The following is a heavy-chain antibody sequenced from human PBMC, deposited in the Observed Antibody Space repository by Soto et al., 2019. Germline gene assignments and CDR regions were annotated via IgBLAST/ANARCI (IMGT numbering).Heavy chain of an antibody. CDR2: INAGNGNT. Sequence: ASVKVSCKASGYTFTSYAMHWVRQAPGQRLEWMGWINAGNGNTKYSQKFQGRVTITRDTSASTAYMELSSLRSEDTAVYYCAREWLVPINYYYYYYMDVWGKGTTVTVSS. CDR3: AREWLVPINYYYYYYMDV. D-gene: IGHD6-19*01. CDR1: GYTFTSYA. J-gene: IGHJ6*03. V-gene: IGHV1-3*01.